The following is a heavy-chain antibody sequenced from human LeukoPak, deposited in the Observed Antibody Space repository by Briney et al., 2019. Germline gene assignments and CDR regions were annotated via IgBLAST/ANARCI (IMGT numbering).Heavy chain of an antibody. CDR3: ARGSGSSWYFYFDY. Sequence: GGSLRLSCAASGFTFGSYSMNWVRQAPGKGLEWVSYISSSSSTIYYADSVKGRFTISRDNAKNSVYLQMNSLRAEDTALYYCARGSGSSWYFYFDYWGQGTLVTVSS. CDR2: ISSSSSTI. CDR1: GFTFGSYS. J-gene: IGHJ4*02. D-gene: IGHD6-13*01. V-gene: IGHV3-48*04.